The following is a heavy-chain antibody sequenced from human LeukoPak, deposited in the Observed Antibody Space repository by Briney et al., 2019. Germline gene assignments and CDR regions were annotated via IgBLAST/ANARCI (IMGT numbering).Heavy chain of an antibody. Sequence: ASVKVSCKASGYTFTGYYMHWVRQAPGQGLEWMGWINPNSGGTNYAQKFQGWVTMTRDTSISTAYMELSRLRSDDTAVYYWARSEASTGWFGEEGNYYGMDVWGKGTTVTVSS. CDR3: ARSEASTGWFGEEGNYYGMDV. J-gene: IGHJ6*04. V-gene: IGHV1-2*04. D-gene: IGHD3-10*01. CDR2: INPNSGGT. CDR1: GYTFTGYY.